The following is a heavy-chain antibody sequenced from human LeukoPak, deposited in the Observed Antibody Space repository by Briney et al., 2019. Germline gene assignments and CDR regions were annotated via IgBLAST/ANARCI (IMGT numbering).Heavy chain of an antibody. CDR2: ISSSGSTI. Sequence: PGGSLRLSCAASGFTFSSYEMNWVRQAPGKGLEWVSYISSSGSTIYYADSVKGRFTISRDNSKNTLYLQMNSLRVEDTAVYYCKEVDYWGQGTLVTVSS. CDR1: GFTFSSYE. J-gene: IGHJ4*02. V-gene: IGHV3-48*03. CDR3: KEVDY.